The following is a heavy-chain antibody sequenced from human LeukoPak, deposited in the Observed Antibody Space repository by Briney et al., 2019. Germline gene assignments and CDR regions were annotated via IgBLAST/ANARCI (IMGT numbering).Heavy chain of an antibody. Sequence: SETLSLTCTVSGGSISNYYWSWIRQPPGKGLEWIGYIYYSGSTKYNPSLKSRVTISVDTSKNQFSLKLSSVTAADTAVYYCARRDYGDYVSAFEIWGQGIMVTVSS. J-gene: IGHJ3*02. CDR2: IYYSGST. V-gene: IGHV4-59*08. CDR1: GGSISNYY. D-gene: IGHD4-17*01. CDR3: ARRDYGDYVSAFEI.